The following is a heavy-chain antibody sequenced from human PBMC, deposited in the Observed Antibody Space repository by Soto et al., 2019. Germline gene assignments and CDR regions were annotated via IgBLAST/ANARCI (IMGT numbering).Heavy chain of an antibody. CDR2: INANNGNT. CDR1: GYTFTSYD. J-gene: IGHJ4*02. CDR3: ARVLDWNDY. V-gene: IGHV1-18*01. Sequence: ASVKVSCKASGYTFTSYDINWVRQAPGQGLEWMGWINANNGNTNYAQKLQGRVTMTTNTSTSTAYMELRSLRSDDTAVYYCARVLDWNDYWGQGTLVTVSS. D-gene: IGHD1-1*01.